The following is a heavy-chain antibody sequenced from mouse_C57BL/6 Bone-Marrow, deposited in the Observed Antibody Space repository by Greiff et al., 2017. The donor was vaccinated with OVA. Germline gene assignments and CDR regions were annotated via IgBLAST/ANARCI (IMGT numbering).Heavy chain of an antibody. D-gene: IGHD2-4*01. CDR1: GYSITSGYY. V-gene: IGHV3-6*01. CDR3: ARDYDYDRAY. Sequence: ESGPGLVKPSQSLSLTCSVTGYSITSGYYWNWIRQFPGNKLEWMGYISYDGSNNYNPSLKNRISITRDTSKNQFFLKLNSVTTEDTATYYCARDYDYDRAYWGQGTLVTVSA. J-gene: IGHJ3*01. CDR2: ISYDGSN.